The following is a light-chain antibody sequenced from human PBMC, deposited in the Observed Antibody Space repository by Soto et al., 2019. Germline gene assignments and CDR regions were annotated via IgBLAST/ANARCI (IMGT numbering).Light chain of an antibody. CDR3: QQYGGAPRT. V-gene: IGKV3-20*01. J-gene: IGKJ1*01. Sequence: IVLTQSPCTMSLSPGERATLSCRASQTVTNNYLAWYQQKPGQAPRLLIYDTSSRATGLPDNFIGSGSGTDCTLTISRLESEDSAMYYCQQYGGAPRTFGQGTKVEIK. CDR1: QTVTNNY. CDR2: DTS.